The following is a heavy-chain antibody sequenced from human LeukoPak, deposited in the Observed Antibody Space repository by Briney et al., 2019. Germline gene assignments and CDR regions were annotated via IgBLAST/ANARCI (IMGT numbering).Heavy chain of an antibody. CDR2: INHNGST. D-gene: IGHD6-13*01. CDR1: VASLRGYY. V-gene: IGHV4-59*01. CDR3: TRDRYSLSN. Sequence: PSETLSLTRTVSVASLRGYYWSWIRQPPGKGLEWIGNINHNGSTNYNTSLKSRVTISVDTSKNQFSLNLNSVTAADTAVYYCTRDRYSLSNWSPGTLVTVAS. J-gene: IGHJ4*02.